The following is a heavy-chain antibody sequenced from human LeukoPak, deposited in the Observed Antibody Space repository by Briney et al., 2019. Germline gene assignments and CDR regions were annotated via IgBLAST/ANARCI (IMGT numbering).Heavy chain of an antibody. J-gene: IGHJ4*02. CDR3: AKDRGVWAVEEVTDY. Sequence: GGSLRLSCAASGFTFSSYWMHWVRQAPGKGLVWVSRISSDGSSTTYADSVKGRFTISRDNSKNTLYLQMNSLRPEDTAVYYCAKDRGVWAVEEVTDYWGQGTLVTVSS. CDR1: GFTFSSYW. CDR2: ISSDGSST. V-gene: IGHV3-74*01. D-gene: IGHD2-2*01.